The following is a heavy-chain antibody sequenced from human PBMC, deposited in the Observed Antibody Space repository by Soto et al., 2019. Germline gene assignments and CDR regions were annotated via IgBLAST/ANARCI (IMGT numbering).Heavy chain of an antibody. CDR2: ISVSGGST. J-gene: IGHJ5*02. Sequence: GSLRLSCAASGYTFSSYAISCVRQAPGKGLEWVSAISVSGGSTYYADSVKGRFTISRDNCKNTLYLQMNSLRAEDKAVYYCGRGGGYILTGSKPWFDPWGQGTLVTVSS. V-gene: IGHV3-23*01. CDR3: GRGGGYILTGSKPWFDP. D-gene: IGHD3-9*01. CDR1: GYTFSSYA.